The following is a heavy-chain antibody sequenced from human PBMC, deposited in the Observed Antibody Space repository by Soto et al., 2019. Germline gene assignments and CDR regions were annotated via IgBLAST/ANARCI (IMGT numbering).Heavy chain of an antibody. D-gene: IGHD6-13*01. CDR3: AREGIAAAGPKGFFDY. CDR2: IIPIFGTA. CDR1: GGTFSSYA. V-gene: IGHV1-69*13. Sequence: ASVKVSCKASGGTFSSYAISWVRQAPGQGLEWMGGIIPIFGTANYAQKFQGRVTITADESTSTAYMELSSLRSEDTAVYYCAREGIAAAGPKGFFDYWGQGTLVTVSS. J-gene: IGHJ4*02.